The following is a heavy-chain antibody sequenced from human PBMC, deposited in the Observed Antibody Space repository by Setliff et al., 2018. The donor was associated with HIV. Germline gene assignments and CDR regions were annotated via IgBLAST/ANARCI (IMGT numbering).Heavy chain of an antibody. CDR3: AREGIAVAVLDY. Sequence: SETLSLTCGVSGYSISSDYCWGWIRQPPGKGLEWIGNMYSGGNTYYKPSLKSRVTMSVDTSKNQFSLKLSSVTAADTAVYYCAREGIAVAVLDYWGQGTLVTVSS. CDR1: GYSISSDYC. V-gene: IGHV4-38-2*02. D-gene: IGHD6-19*01. CDR2: MYSGGNT. J-gene: IGHJ4*02.